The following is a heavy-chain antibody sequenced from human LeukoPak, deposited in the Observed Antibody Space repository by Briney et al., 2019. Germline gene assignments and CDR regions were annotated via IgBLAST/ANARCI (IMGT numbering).Heavy chain of an antibody. CDR2: IKQDGSEK. Sequence: GGSLRLSCAASGFTFGNYWMSWVRQAPGKGLEWVANIKQDGSEKYYVDSVKGRFTISRDNAKNSLYLQMNSLRAEDTAVYYCATQSFGWFDLWGQGTLVTVSS. CDR3: ATQSFGWFDL. J-gene: IGHJ5*02. D-gene: IGHD3-10*01. CDR1: GFTFGNYW. V-gene: IGHV3-7*01.